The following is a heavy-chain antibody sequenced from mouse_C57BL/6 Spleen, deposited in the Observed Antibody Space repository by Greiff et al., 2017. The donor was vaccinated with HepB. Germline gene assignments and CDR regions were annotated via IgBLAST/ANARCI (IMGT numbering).Heavy chain of an antibody. Sequence: EVKLVEPGGDLVKPGGSLKLSCAASGFTFSSYGMSWVSQTPDKRLEWVATISSGGSYTYYPDSVKGRVTISRDNAKDTLYMQRSSLKSEDTAMYYCARHNYGNSYWSFDVWGTGTTVTVSA. CDR3: ARHNYGNSYWSFDV. CDR1: GFTFSSYG. J-gene: IGHJ1*03. V-gene: IGHV5-6*01. CDR2: ISSGGSYT. D-gene: IGHD1-1*01.